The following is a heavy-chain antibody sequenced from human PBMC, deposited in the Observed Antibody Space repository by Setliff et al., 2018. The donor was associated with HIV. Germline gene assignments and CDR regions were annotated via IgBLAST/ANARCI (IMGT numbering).Heavy chain of an antibody. CDR1: GYSFPTYW. D-gene: IGHD5-18*01. Sequence: GESLKISCKGSGYSFPTYWIAWVRQMPGKGLEWMGVIYPDESDSRYSPSFRGQVTISADKSTNTAYLQWSSLKASDTAMYYCARVDMGYYCVGLGYSFSYRWWFDPWGQGTLVTVSS. CDR2: IYPDESDS. CDR3: ARVDMGYYCVGLGYSFSYRWWFDP. V-gene: IGHV5-51*01. J-gene: IGHJ5*02.